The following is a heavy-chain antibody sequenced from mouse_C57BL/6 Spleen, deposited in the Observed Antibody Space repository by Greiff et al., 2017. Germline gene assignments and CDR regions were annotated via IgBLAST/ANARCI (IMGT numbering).Heavy chain of an antibody. Sequence: EVKVVESGGDLVKPGGSLKLSCAASGFTFSSYGMSWVRQTPDKRLEWVATISSGGSYTYYPDSVKGRFTISRDNAKNTLYLQMSSLKSEDTAMYYCARLYDYDGENYFDYWGQGTTLTVSS. CDR1: GFTFSSYG. D-gene: IGHD2-4*01. V-gene: IGHV5-6*01. CDR2: ISSGGSYT. CDR3: ARLYDYDGENYFDY. J-gene: IGHJ2*01.